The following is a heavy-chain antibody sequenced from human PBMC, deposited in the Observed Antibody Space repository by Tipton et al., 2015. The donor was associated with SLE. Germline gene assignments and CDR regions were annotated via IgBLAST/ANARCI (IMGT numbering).Heavy chain of an antibody. D-gene: IGHD2-21*01. J-gene: IGHJ6*02. CDR2: ISSSSSYI. CDR3: ARTFAFARTDV. Sequence: SLRLSCAASGFTFSSYSMNWVRQAPGKGLEWVSSISSSSSYIYYADSVKGRFTISRDNAKNSLYLHINNLRAEDTAVYYCARTFAFARTDVWGQGTTVTVSS. V-gene: IGHV3-21*06. CDR1: GFTFSSYS.